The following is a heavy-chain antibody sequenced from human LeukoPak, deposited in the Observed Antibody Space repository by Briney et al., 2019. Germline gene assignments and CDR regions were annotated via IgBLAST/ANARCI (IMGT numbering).Heavy chain of an antibody. CDR1: GFTFSSYE. D-gene: IGHD3-16*01. J-gene: IGHJ4*02. V-gene: IGHV3-48*03. CDR3: ARVRWGGLYYFDY. Sequence: GGSLRLSCAASGFTFSSYEMNWVRQAPGKGLEWVSYISSGSTIYYAGSVKGRFTISRDNAKNTLYLQMNSLRAEDTAVYYCARVRWGGLYYFDYWGQGTLVTVSS. CDR2: ISSGSTI.